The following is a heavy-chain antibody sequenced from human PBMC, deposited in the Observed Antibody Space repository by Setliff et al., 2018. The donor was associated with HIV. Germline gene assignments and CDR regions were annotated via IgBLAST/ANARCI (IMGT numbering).Heavy chain of an antibody. D-gene: IGHD3-16*01. J-gene: IGHJ3*02. Sequence: PSETLSLTCTVSGYSISSGYYWGWIRQPPGKGLEWIGSIYHSGSTYYNPSLKSRVTISVDTSKNQISLRLNSLTAADTALYYCARGTSLNVVPDAFDIWGQGTMVTVSS. CDR2: IYHSGST. V-gene: IGHV4-38-2*02. CDR3: ARGTSLNVVPDAFDI. CDR1: GYSISSGYY.